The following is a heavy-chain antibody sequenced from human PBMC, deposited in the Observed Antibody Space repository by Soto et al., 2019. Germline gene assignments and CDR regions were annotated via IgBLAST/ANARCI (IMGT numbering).Heavy chain of an antibody. CDR2: INWNSGSI. CDR1: GFTFDDYA. Sequence: GGSLRLSCGASGFTFDDYAMHWVRQVPGKGLEWVSGINWNSGSIGYGDSVKGRFAISRDNAKNSLHLQMNSLSAEDTAFYYCVKDESINWYSGHFRHWGQGTLVTVPQ. V-gene: IGHV3-9*01. CDR3: VKDESINWYSGHFRH. D-gene: IGHD6-13*01. J-gene: IGHJ1*01.